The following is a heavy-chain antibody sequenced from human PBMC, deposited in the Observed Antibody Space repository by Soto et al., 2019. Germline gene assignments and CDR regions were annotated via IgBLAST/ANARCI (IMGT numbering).Heavy chain of an antibody. V-gene: IGHV2-5*02. CDR1: GFSLSTSGVG. D-gene: IGHD1-26*01. Sequence: QITLKESGPSLIKPTQTLTLTCTFSGFSLSTSGVGVGWIRQPPGKALEWLALIYWDDDVRYSPSLNSRLTVTKDTSKNQVPLTMTNMDPVDTATYYCARSRYSNAWYHKATFDFWGQGTLVSVSS. J-gene: IGHJ4*02. CDR2: IYWDDDV. CDR3: ARSRYSNAWYHKATFDF.